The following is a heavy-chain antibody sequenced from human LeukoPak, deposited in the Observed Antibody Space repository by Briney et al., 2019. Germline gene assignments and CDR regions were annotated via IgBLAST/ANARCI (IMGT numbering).Heavy chain of an antibody. Sequence: SQTLSLTRAVSGGSISSGGYSWSWIRQPPGKGLEWIGYIYHSGSTYYNPSLKSRVTISVDTSKNQFSLKLSSVTAADTAVYYCARVGYCSSTSCSNHDAFDIWGQGTMVTVSS. CDR1: GGSISSGGYS. J-gene: IGHJ3*02. CDR2: IYHSGST. CDR3: ARVGYCSSTSCSNHDAFDI. V-gene: IGHV4-30-2*01. D-gene: IGHD2-2*01.